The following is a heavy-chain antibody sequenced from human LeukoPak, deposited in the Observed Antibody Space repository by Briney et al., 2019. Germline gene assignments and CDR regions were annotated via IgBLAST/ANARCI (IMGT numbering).Heavy chain of an antibody. D-gene: IGHD3-10*01. CDR1: GGSIINYN. V-gene: IGHV4-59*08. J-gene: IGHJ4*02. Sequence: PSETLSLTCTVYGGSIINYNWSWIRQPPGKGLEWIGYIYYSGSTNYNPSLKSRVTISVDTSSNQFSLKLNSVTAADTAVYYCARRAYGSESFNRYHFDYWGQGTLVAVSS. CDR2: IYYSGST. CDR3: ARRAYGSESFNRYHFDY.